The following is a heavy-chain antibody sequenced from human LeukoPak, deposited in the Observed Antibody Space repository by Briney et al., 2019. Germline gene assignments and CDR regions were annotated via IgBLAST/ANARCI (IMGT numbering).Heavy chain of an antibody. D-gene: IGHD1-7*01. CDR1: GFTFDDYA. J-gene: IGHJ4*02. CDR3: AKVSYNWNSLEFGY. V-gene: IGHV3-9*01. CDR2: ISWNSGSI. Sequence: GGSLRLSCAASGFTFDDYAMHWVRQAPGKGLEWVSGISWNSGSIGYADSVKGRFTISRDNAKNSLYLQMNSLRAEDTALYYCAKVSYNWNSLEFGYWGQGTLVTVSS.